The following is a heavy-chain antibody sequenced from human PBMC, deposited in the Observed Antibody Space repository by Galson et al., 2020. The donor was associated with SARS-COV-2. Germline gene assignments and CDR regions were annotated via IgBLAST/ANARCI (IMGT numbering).Heavy chain of an antibody. Sequence: ASVKVSCKASGYTFTGYYMHWVRQAPGQGLEWMGWINPDSGGTSFAQKFQGRVTMTRDTSISTAYVELSRLRSDDTAVYYCARGSATNYYDSSGPAFDIWGQGTMVTVSS. CDR2: INPDSGGT. CDR1: GYTFTGYY. D-gene: IGHD3-22*01. V-gene: IGHV1-2*02. CDR3: ARGSATNYYDSSGPAFDI. J-gene: IGHJ3*02.